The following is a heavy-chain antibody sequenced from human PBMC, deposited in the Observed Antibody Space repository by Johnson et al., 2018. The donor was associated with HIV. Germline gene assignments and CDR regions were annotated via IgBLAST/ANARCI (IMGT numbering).Heavy chain of an antibody. Sequence: QVQLVESGGGVVQPGRSLRLSCAASGFTFSSYAMHWVRQAPGRGLEWVAVISYDASKKYYADSVKGRFTISRDNSKNTLFLQMNSLRAEDTAVYYCARQKLGGGWTLDDAFDIWGQGTMVTVS. CDR2: ISYDASKK. CDR3: ARQKLGGGWTLDDAFDI. D-gene: IGHD3-16*01. CDR1: GFTFSSYA. V-gene: IGHV3-30*04. J-gene: IGHJ3*02.